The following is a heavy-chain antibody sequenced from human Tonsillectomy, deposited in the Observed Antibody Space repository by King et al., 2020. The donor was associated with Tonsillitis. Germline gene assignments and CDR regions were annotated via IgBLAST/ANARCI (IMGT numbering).Heavy chain of an antibody. J-gene: IGHJ2*01. CDR3: TTGSSSSWNHIGYFDL. CDR2: IKSKVDGATD. Sequence: QLVQSGGGLVKPGGSLTLSCAVSGFSFNHAHMSWVRQAPGKGLEWVGRIKSKVDGATDEYAAPVEGRFTISRDDPKNTLYLQMNSLKTEDTAVYYCTTGSSSSWNHIGYFDLWGRGTLVTVSS. D-gene: IGHD6-13*01. V-gene: IGHV3-15*01. CDR1: GFSFNHAH.